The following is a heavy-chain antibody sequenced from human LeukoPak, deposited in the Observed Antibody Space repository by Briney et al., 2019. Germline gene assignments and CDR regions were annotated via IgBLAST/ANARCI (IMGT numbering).Heavy chain of an antibody. J-gene: IGHJ4*02. Sequence: GGSLRLSCAASGFTSSSYAMHWVRQAPGKGLEWVAVISYDGSNKYYADSVKGRFTISRDNSKNTLYLQMNSLRAEDTAVYYCARKVNIIGGYDYYFDYWGQGTLVTVSS. CDR2: ISYDGSNK. D-gene: IGHD5-12*01. V-gene: IGHV3-30-3*01. CDR1: GFTSSSYA. CDR3: ARKVNIIGGYDYYFDY.